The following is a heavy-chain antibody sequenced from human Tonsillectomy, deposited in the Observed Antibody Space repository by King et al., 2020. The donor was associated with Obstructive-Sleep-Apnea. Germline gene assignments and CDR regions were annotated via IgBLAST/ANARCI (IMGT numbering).Heavy chain of an antibody. CDR3: ARDSQVPTITFDY. CDR2: IIPILGIA. Sequence: QLVQSGAEVKKPGSSVKVSCKASGGTFSSYAISWVRQAPGQGLEWMGRIIPILGIANYAQKFQGRVTIIADKSTRTAYMELGSLRSEDTAVYYCARDSQVPTITFDYWGQGTLVTVSS. CDR1: GGTFSSYA. V-gene: IGHV1-69*04. D-gene: IGHD5-12*01. J-gene: IGHJ4*02.